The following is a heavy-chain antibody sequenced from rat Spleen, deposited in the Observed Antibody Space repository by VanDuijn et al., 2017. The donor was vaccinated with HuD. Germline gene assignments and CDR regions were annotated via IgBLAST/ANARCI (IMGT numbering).Heavy chain of an antibody. V-gene: IGHV5-27*01. CDR2: ITNSGGST. CDR3: TTGDWFAY. CDR1: GFTFSNYG. J-gene: IGHJ3*01. Sequence: EMQLVESGGGLVQPGRSLKLSCAASGFTFSNYGMAWVRQAPTKGLEWVASITNSGGSTYYRDSVKGRFTISSDNAKSTLYLQMDSLRSEDTATYYCTTGDWFAYWGQGTLVTVSS.